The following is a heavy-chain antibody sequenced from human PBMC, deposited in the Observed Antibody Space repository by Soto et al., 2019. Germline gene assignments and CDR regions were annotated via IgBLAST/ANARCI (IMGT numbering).Heavy chain of an antibody. V-gene: IGHV3-33*01. CDR2: IWYDGSNK. Sequence: QVQLVESGGGVVQPGRSLRLSCAASGFTFSSYGMHWVRQAPGKGLEWVAVIWYDGSNKYYADSVKGRFTISRDNSKNTXYLQMNSLRAEDTAVYYCARDTAMADVLYYYYGMDVWGQGTTVTVSS. CDR1: GFTFSSYG. D-gene: IGHD5-18*01. CDR3: ARDTAMADVLYYYYGMDV. J-gene: IGHJ6*02.